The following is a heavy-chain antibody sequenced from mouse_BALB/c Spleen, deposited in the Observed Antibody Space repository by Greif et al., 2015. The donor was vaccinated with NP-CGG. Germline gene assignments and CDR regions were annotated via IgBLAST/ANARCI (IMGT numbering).Heavy chain of an antibody. J-gene: IGHJ4*01. CDR1: GFSLTGYG. CDR3: AREGYGSYVSAMDY. V-gene: IGHV2-6-7*01. Sequence: VHLVESGPGLVAPSQSLSIICTVSGFSLTGYGVNWVRQPPGKGLEWLGMIWGDGSTDYNSALKSRLSISKDNSKSXVFLKMNRLQTDDTARYYCAREGYGSYVSAMDYWGQGTSVAVAA. D-gene: IGHD2-10*02. CDR2: IWGDGST.